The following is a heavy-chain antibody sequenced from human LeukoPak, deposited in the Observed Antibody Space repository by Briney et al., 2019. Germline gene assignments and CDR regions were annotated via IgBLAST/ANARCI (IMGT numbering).Heavy chain of an antibody. V-gene: IGHV1-18*04. J-gene: IGHJ6*03. CDR2: ISAYNGNT. CDR3: ARDAVFGGGATIFGVAPTSDYYYYMDV. Sequence: ASVKVSCKASGYTFTNYYIHWVRQAPGQGLEWMGWISAYNGNTNYAQKLQGRVTMTTDTSTSTAYMELRSLRSDDTAVYYCARDAVFGGGATIFGVAPTSDYYYYMDVWGKGTTVTVSS. CDR1: GYTFTNYY. D-gene: IGHD3-3*01.